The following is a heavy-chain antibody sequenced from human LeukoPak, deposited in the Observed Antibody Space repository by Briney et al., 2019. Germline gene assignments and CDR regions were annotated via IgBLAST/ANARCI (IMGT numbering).Heavy chain of an antibody. D-gene: IGHD2-15*01. CDR2: INHSGST. Sequence: SETLSLTCAVYGGSFSGYYWSWIRQPPGKGLEWIGEINHSGSTNYNPSLKSRVTISVDTSKNQFSLKLSSVTAADTAVYYCARGCYCSGGSCYWSWFDPWGQGTLVTVSS. J-gene: IGHJ5*02. CDR1: GGSFSGYY. CDR3: ARGCYCSGGSCYWSWFDP. V-gene: IGHV4-34*01.